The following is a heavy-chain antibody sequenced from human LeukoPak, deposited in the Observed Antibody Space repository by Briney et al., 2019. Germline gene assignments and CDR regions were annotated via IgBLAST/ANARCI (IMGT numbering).Heavy chain of an antibody. CDR2: IYYTGST. CDR3: ASHGSSGHDPLT. Sequence: SETLSLTCTVSGDSIRSYYWNWIRRPPGKGLEWLGYIYYTGSTSYNPSLKSRVTISLDTSKSQFSLRLTSVTAADTAVYYCASHGSSGHDPLTWGQGTLVTVSS. J-gene: IGHJ4*01. V-gene: IGHV4-59*08. CDR1: GDSIRSYY. D-gene: IGHD5-12*01.